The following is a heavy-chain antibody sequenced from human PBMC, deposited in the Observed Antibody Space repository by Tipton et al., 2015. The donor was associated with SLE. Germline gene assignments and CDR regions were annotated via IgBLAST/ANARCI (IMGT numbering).Heavy chain of an antibody. V-gene: IGHV4-59*08. Sequence: TLSLTCSVSGGSISRYYCSWIRQPPGKGLEWIGFIYYSGTTNYNPSLGSRVTMSVDTSKNQFSLRLSSVTAADTAVYYCARAQGEMDAFDLWGQGTMVTVSS. CDR1: GGSISRYY. J-gene: IGHJ3*01. D-gene: IGHD3-10*01. CDR2: IYYSGTT. CDR3: ARAQGEMDAFDL.